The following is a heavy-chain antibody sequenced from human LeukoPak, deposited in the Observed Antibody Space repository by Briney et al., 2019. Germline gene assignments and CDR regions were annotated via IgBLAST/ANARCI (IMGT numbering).Heavy chain of an antibody. CDR3: ARDVSYAFDH. Sequence: GGSLRLSCAASGFTFSSFSMNWVRQAPGKGLEWVSYISGESGTISYADSVKGRFTISADYAKNSLFLQMNSLRAEDTAVYYCARDVSYAFDHWGQGTLLTVSS. J-gene: IGHJ4*02. CDR1: GFTFSSFS. CDR2: ISGESGTI. D-gene: IGHD3-16*01. V-gene: IGHV3-48*01.